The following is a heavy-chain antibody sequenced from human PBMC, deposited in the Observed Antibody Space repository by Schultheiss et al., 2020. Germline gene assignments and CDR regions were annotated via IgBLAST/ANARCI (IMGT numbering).Heavy chain of an antibody. CDR3: AKEGPRHYYGSGSSWFDY. CDR2: IYYSGST. Sequence: SETLSLTCAVYGGSFSGYYWSWIRQPPGRGLEWIGYIYYSGSTYYNPSLKSRVTISVDTSKNQFSLKLSSVTAADTAVYYCAKEGPRHYYGSGSSWFDYWGQGTLVNVYS. J-gene: IGHJ4*02. V-gene: IGHV4-34*09. CDR1: GGSFSGYY. D-gene: IGHD3-10*01.